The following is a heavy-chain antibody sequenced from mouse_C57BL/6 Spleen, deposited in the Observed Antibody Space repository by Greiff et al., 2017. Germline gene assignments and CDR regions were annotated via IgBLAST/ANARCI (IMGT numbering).Heavy chain of an antibody. CDR3: ARGGYGSLYAMDY. V-gene: IGHV5-16*01. D-gene: IGHD1-1*01. J-gene: IGHJ4*01. Sequence: EVKLVESEGGLVQPGSSMKLSCTASGFTFSDYYMARVRQVPEKGLEWVANINYDGSSTYYLDSLKSRFIISRDNAKNILYLQMSSLKSEDTATYYCARGGYGSLYAMDYWGQGTSVTVSS. CDR2: INYDGSST. CDR1: GFTFSDYY.